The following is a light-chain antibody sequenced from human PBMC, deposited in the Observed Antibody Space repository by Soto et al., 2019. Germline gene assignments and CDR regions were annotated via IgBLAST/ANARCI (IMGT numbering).Light chain of an antibody. CDR1: SSDIGGYNY. CDR3: XSXXXSXXLV. V-gene: IGLV2-8*01. J-gene: IGLJ2*01. Sequence: QSVLTQPPSASGSPGQSVTISCTGTSSDIGGYNYVSWYQQHPGKAPKLMIYEVSKRPSGVPDRFSGSKSGKTASLTVSGLHSEDXADYYCXSXXXSXXLVFGGGX. CDR2: EVS.